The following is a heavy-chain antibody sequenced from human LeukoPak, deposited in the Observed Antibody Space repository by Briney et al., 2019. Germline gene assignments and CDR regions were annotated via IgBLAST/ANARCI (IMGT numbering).Heavy chain of an antibody. CDR1: GFTFSSYW. V-gene: IGHV3-7*01. J-gene: IGHJ4*02. CDR3: AKDLLNYYDSSGPLDY. D-gene: IGHD3-22*01. Sequence: GGSLRLSCAASGFTFSSYWMSWVRQAPGKGLEWVANIKQDGSEKYYVDSVKGRFTISRDNSKNTLYLQMNSLRAEDTAVYYCAKDLLNYYDSSGPLDYWGQGTLVTVSS. CDR2: IKQDGSEK.